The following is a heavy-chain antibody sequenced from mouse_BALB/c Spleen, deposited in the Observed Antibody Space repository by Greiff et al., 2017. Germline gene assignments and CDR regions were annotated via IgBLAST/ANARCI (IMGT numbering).Heavy chain of an antibody. CDR1: GFNIKDTY. Sequence: VQLQQSGAELVKPGASVKLSCTASGFNIKDTYMHWVKQRPEQGLEWIGRIDPANGNTKYDPKFQGKATITADTSSNTAYLQLSSLTSEDTAVYYCARSQLRYWYFDVWGAGTTVTVSS. J-gene: IGHJ1*01. CDR2: IDPANGNT. V-gene: IGHV14-3*02. D-gene: IGHD1-1*01. CDR3: ARSQLRYWYFDV.